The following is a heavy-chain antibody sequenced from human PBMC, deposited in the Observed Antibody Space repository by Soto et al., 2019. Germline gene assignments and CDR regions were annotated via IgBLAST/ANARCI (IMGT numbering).Heavy chain of an antibody. CDR2: IQNSAST. J-gene: IGHJ5*01. V-gene: IGHV4-31*03. CDR3: AISRSGILAS. D-gene: IGHD5-12*01. Sequence: QVQLQESGPGLVKPSQTLSLTCSVSGVSISSAAAYYCSWIRQHPGKGLEWIGYIQNSASTYFSPSLKSRATISVDTSKNQFSLRLRSVTAADTAMYFCAISRSGILASWGQGTLVTVSS. CDR1: GVSISSAAAYY.